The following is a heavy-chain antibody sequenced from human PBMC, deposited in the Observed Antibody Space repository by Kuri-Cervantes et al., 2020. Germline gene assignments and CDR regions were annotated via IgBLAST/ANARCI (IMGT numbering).Heavy chain of an antibody. CDR1: GFTFSSYS. CDR3: ARVFVEAAASTQTFDP. V-gene: IGHV3-48*02. CDR2: ISSSSSTI. Sequence: GESLKISCAASGFTFSSYSMNWVRQAPGKGLEWVSYISSSSSTIYYADSVKGRFTISRDNAKNSLYLQMNSLRDEDTAVYYCARVFVEAAASTQTFDPWGQGTLVTVSS. D-gene: IGHD6-13*01. J-gene: IGHJ5*02.